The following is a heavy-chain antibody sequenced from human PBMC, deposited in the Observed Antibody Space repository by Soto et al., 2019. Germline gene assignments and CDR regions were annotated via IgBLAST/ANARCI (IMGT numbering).Heavy chain of an antibody. Sequence: GGSLRLSCKGSGFTFSSFAIQWVRQAPGKGLEWVAAISDDGTNKYTADSVKGRFTISRDNSRNTVYLQVNSLRIEDTAVYYCVRLYDSSGYYYFDYWGQGTPVTVSS. CDR1: GFTFSSFA. V-gene: IGHV3-30*04. CDR3: VRLYDSSGYYYFDY. J-gene: IGHJ4*01. D-gene: IGHD3-22*01. CDR2: ISDDGTNK.